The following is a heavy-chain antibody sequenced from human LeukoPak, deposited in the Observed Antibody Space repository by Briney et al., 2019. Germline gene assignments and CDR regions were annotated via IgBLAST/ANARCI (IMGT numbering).Heavy chain of an antibody. CDR2: ISYDGSWM. J-gene: IGHJ4*02. CDR3: ARGRGSGSFLIDY. D-gene: IGHD3-10*01. Sequence: GGSLRLSCVVSGFTFSDHFLDWVRQAPGKGLEWVAVISYDGSWMYYADSVKGRFTVSRDNSKSTLYLQMDSPRVEDTAVNFCARGRGSGSFLIDYWGQGTLVTVSS. CDR1: GFTFSDHF. V-gene: IGHV3-30*19.